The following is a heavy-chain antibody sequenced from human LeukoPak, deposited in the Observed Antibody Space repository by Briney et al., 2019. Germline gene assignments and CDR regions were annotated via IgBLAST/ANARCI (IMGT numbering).Heavy chain of an antibody. D-gene: IGHD6-13*01. Sequence: ASVKVSCKASGYTFTGYYLHWVRQAPGQGLEWMGCVNPNSGDTNYAQKLQGRVTMTTDTSTSTAYMELRSLRSDDTAVYYCARVSSSSWGNWFDPWGQGTLVTVSS. CDR2: VNPNSGDT. V-gene: IGHV1-2*02. CDR3: ARVSSSSWGNWFDP. CDR1: GYTFTGYY. J-gene: IGHJ5*02.